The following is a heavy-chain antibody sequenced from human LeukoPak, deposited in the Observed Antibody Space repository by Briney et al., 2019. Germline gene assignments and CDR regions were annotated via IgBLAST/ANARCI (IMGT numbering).Heavy chain of an antibody. CDR3: ATESLFGTMKSPDY. D-gene: IGHD3-3*01. V-gene: IGHV1-69*04. Sequence: ASVKVSCKASGGIFSNHAVTWVRQAPGQGLQWMGRIIPMIGTAKYAQKFQGRVTFTADTSTNTAYMELSCLTSEDTAVYYCATESLFGTMKSPDYWGQGTLVTVSS. J-gene: IGHJ4*02. CDR1: GGIFSNHA. CDR2: IIPMIGTA.